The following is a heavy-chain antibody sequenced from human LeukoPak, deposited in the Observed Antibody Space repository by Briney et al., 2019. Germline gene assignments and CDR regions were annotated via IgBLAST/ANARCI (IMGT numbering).Heavy chain of an antibody. V-gene: IGHV3-30*02. D-gene: IGHD2-2*01. CDR3: ARSPTSWYFDY. CDR2: IRYHGSDK. J-gene: IGHJ4*02. Sequence: GGSLRLSCTVSGFTVSSNSMSWVRQAPGKGLEWVAFIRYHGSDKYYADSVKGRFTISRDNSKNTLYLQMNSLRPEDTSVYYCARSPTSWYFDYWGQGTLVTVSS. CDR1: GFTVSSNS.